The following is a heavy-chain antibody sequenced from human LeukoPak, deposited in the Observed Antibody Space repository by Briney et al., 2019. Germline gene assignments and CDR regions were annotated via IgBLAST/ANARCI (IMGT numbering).Heavy chain of an antibody. J-gene: IGHJ3*02. CDR3: ARGHRPIFGVVIKNAFDI. CDR1: GFTFSSYW. D-gene: IGHD3-3*02. Sequence: GWSLRLSCAASGFTFSSYWMSWFRQAPAKGLEWVANIKQDGSEKYYVDSVKGRFTISRDNAKNSLYLQMNSLRGEDTAVYYCARGHRPIFGVVIKNAFDIWGQGTMVTVSS. CDR2: IKQDGSEK. V-gene: IGHV3-7*04.